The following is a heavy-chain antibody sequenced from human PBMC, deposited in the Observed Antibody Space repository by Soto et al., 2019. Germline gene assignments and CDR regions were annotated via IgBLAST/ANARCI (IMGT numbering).Heavy chain of an antibody. CDR3: ARDSGSYYQSEADYYGMDV. CDR2: INPNSGGT. D-gene: IGHD1-26*01. V-gene: IGHV1-2*04. CDR1: GYTFTGYY. J-gene: IGHJ6*02. Sequence: ASVKVSCKASGYTFTGYYMHWVRQAPGQGLDWMGLINPNSGGTNYAQKFQGWVTMTRDTSISTAYMELSRLRSDDTAVYYCARDSGSYYQSEADYYGMDVWGQGTTVTVSS.